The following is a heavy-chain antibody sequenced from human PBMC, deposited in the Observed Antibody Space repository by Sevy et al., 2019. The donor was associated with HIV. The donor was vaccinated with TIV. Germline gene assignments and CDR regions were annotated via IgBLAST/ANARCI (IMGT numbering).Heavy chain of an antibody. CDR1: GFTFSSYA. V-gene: IGHV3-23*01. Sequence: GGSLRLSCAASGFTFSSYAMSWVRQAPGKGLEWVSAISGSGGSTYYADSVKGRFTISRDNSKNTLYLQMNSLRAEDTSVYYCAKDQSFLLGSCSGGSCSQFLNAFDIWGQGTMVTVSS. CDR3: AKDQSFLLGSCSGGSCSQFLNAFDI. CDR2: ISGSGGST. J-gene: IGHJ3*02. D-gene: IGHD2-15*01.